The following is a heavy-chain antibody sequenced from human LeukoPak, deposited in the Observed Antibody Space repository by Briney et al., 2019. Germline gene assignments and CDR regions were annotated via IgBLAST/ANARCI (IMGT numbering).Heavy chain of an antibody. J-gene: IGHJ4*02. CDR1: GFTFSGCA. Sequence: GGSVRLSCAASGFTFSGCAIQWVRQAPGKGLEWVGVISSDGRTKYYAGSVQGRFTISRDNSENTLFLQMNSLRAEDTAVYYCAKDGGVTGTFDYWGQGTLVTVSS. CDR3: AKDGGVTGTFDY. CDR2: ISSDGRTK. V-gene: IGHV3-30*04. D-gene: IGHD3-16*01.